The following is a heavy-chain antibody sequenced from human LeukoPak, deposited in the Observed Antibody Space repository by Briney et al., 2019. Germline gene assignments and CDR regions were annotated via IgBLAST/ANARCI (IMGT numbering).Heavy chain of an antibody. CDR3: ARAAAETGSFRDNWFDP. Sequence: GGSLRLSCVASGFSFSRYDMHWVRQAPGKGLEWVAVISDDGRIKIYGDSVKGRLTISRDNSKNTLYLQMNSLRGEDTAVYYCARAAAETGSFRDNWFDPWGQGTLVTVSS. D-gene: IGHD3-9*01. V-gene: IGHV3-30*04. CDR2: ISDDGRIK. J-gene: IGHJ5*02. CDR1: GFSFSRYD.